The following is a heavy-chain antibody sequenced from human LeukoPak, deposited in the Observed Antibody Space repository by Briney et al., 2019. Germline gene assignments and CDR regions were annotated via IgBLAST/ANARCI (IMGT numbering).Heavy chain of an antibody. Sequence: PGGSLRLSCAASGFTFSSYAMSWVRQAPGKGLEWVSAISGSGGSKYYADSVKGRFTISRDNSKNTLYLQMNSLRAEDTAVYYCAKPSLFMTTVTTCESDYWGQGTLVTVSS. D-gene: IGHD4-17*01. CDR3: AKPSLFMTTVTTCESDY. V-gene: IGHV3-23*01. CDR2: ISGSGGSK. J-gene: IGHJ4*02. CDR1: GFTFSSYA.